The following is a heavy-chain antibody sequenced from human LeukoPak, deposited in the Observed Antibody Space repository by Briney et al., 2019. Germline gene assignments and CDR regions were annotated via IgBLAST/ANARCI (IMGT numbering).Heavy chain of an antibody. Sequence: GASVKVSCKASGFTFTNYNICWVRQAPGQGLEWMGWVSAYNGHTNYAQKLQGRVTMTTDTSTSTAYMELGSLRSDDTAVYYCARDDRYSGYDYDYWGQGTLVTVSS. V-gene: IGHV1-18*01. CDR3: ARDDRYSGYDYDY. D-gene: IGHD5-12*01. CDR2: VSAYNGHT. CDR1: GFTFTNYN. J-gene: IGHJ4*02.